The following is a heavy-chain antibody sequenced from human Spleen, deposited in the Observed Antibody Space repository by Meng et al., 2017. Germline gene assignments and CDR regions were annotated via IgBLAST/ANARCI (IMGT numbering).Heavy chain of an antibody. J-gene: IGHJ6*02. CDR2: ISSSGSTI. CDR3: ATSPYRSPSGAAYYYGMDV. V-gene: IGHV3-11*01. CDR1: GFTFSDYY. Sequence: GESLKISCAASGFTFSDYYMSWIRQAPGKGLEWVSYISSSGSTIYYADSVKGRFTISRDNAKNSLYLQMNSLRAEDTAVYYCATSPYRSPSGAAYYYGMDVWGQGTTVTVSS. D-gene: IGHD1-26*01.